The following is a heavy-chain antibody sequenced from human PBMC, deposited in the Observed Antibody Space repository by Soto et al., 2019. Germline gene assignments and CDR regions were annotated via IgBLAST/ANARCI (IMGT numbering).Heavy chain of an antibody. D-gene: IGHD6-6*01. CDR1: GFTFSAFA. Sequence: GGSLRLSCAASGFTFSAFAMSWVRQAPGKGLEWVSTISEGGGTPFYADSVKGRFTISRDNSKNTLHLQMTTLRAEDTAVYFCTRRNRYYFDSWGQGTLVTVSS. J-gene: IGHJ4*02. CDR3: TRRNRYYFDS. CDR2: ISEGGGTP. V-gene: IGHV3-23*01.